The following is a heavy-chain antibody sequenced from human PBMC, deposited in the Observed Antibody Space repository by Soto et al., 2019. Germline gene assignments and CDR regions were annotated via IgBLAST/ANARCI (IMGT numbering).Heavy chain of an antibody. V-gene: IGHV3-15*01. CDR1: GFTFSNAW. Sequence: EVQLVESGGGLVKPGGSLRLSCAASGFTFSNAWMSWVRQAPGKGLEWVGRIKSKTDGGTTDYAAPVKGRFTISRDDSKNTLYLQMNSLKTEDTAVYYCTTDGWRYFDWLSSDAFDIWGQGTMVTVSS. CDR2: IKSKTDGGTT. D-gene: IGHD3-9*01. J-gene: IGHJ3*02. CDR3: TTDGWRYFDWLSSDAFDI.